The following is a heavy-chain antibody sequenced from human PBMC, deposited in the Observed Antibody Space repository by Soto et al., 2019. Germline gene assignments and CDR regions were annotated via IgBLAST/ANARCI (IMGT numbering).Heavy chain of an antibody. CDR2: IYPGDSDT. Sequence: GESLKISCKGSGYSFTSYWIGWVLQIPWKGLEWMGIIYPGDSDTSYSPSFQGQVTISADKSISTAYLQWSSLKASDTAMYYCARVRREDYYYYGMDVWGQRTTVTVSS. CDR3: ARVRREDYYYYGMDV. CDR1: GYSFTSYW. V-gene: IGHV5-51*01. J-gene: IGHJ6*02.